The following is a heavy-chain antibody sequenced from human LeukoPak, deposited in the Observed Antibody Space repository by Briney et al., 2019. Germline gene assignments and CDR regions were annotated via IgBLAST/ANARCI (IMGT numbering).Heavy chain of an antibody. Sequence: PSETLSLTCTVSGGSISSGGYYWSWIRQPPGKGLEWIGYIYHSGSTYYNPSLKSRVTISVDRSKNQFSLKLSSVTAADTAVYYCARSGSSGYYGVDYWGQGTLVTVSS. V-gene: IGHV4-30-2*01. J-gene: IGHJ4*02. CDR1: GGSISSGGYY. CDR2: IYHSGST. CDR3: ARSGSSGYYGVDY. D-gene: IGHD3-22*01.